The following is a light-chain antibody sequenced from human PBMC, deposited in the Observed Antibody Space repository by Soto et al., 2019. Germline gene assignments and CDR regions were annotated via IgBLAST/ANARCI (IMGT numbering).Light chain of an antibody. CDR1: SSNIGASYD. CDR3: QSWDTSLSGSV. J-gene: IGLJ2*01. V-gene: IGLV1-40*01. CDR2: GNT. Sequence: QSLLTQPPAVSGAPGQRATISYTGSSSNIGASYDVNWYQQLPGTAPKLLIYGNTNRPSGVPDRFSGSKSGTSGSLAISGLQTEDEAEYYCQSWDTSLSGSVFGGGTKLTVL.